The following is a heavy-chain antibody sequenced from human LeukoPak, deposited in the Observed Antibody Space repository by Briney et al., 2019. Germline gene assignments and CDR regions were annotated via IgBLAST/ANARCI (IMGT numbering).Heavy chain of an antibody. D-gene: IGHD3-9*01. CDR1: GFTFSSYA. J-gene: IGHJ3*02. CDR2: ISYDGSDK. V-gene: IGHV3-30-3*01. Sequence: GGSLRLSCAASGFTFSSYAMHWVRQAPGKGLEWVAVISYDGSDKYYADSVKGRFTISRDNSKNTLYLQMNSLRAEDTAVYYCARDPHWRSDYDILTAEGAFDIWGQGTMVTVSS. CDR3: ARDPHWRSDYDILTAEGAFDI.